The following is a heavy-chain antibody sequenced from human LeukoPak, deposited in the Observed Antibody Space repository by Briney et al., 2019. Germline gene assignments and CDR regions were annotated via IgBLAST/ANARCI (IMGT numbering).Heavy chain of an antibody. Sequence: PSETLSLTCTVSDGSVSSGRYYWSWIRQPPGKGLEWIGYIYYSGSTNYNPSLKRRVTTSADTSKNQFSLQLSSVTAADTAVYYCARGGRYSSGWPHFDYWGQGTLVSVSS. J-gene: IGHJ4*02. CDR2: IYYSGST. V-gene: IGHV4-61*01. D-gene: IGHD6-19*01. CDR1: DGSVSSGRYY. CDR3: ARGGRYSSGWPHFDY.